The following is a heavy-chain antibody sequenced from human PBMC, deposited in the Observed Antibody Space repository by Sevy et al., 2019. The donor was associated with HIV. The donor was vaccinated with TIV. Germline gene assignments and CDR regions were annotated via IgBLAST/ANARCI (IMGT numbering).Heavy chain of an antibody. J-gene: IGHJ4*02. CDR1: GFTFRSFD. CDR3: AKALYATYFDY. D-gene: IGHD4-17*01. Sequence: GGSLRLSCAASGFTFRSFDMSWVRQAPGKGLEWVASISGSGGGTYYADSVKGRFTISRDNSKSTLYLQMNNLRAEDTALYYCAKALYATYFDYWGQGTLVTVSS. V-gene: IGHV3-23*01. CDR2: ISGSGGGT.